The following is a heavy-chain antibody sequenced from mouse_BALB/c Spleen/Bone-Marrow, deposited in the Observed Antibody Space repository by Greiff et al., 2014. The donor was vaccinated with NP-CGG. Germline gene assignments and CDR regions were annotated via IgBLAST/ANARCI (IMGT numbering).Heavy chain of an antibody. V-gene: IGHV5-6-3*01. Sequence: DVKLVESGGGLVQPGGSLKLSCAASGFTFSNYGMSWVRQTPDKRLDLVATINSNGGTTNYPDSVKGRFTISRDNAKNTLYLQMSSLKSEDTAMYFCARGLYYVAYGPGFAYWGQGTLVTVSA. D-gene: IGHD2-13*01. CDR2: INSNGGTT. J-gene: IGHJ3*01. CDR1: GFTFSNYG. CDR3: ARGLYYVAYGPGFAY.